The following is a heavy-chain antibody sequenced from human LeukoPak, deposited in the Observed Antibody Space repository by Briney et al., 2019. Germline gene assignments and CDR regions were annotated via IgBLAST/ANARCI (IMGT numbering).Heavy chain of an antibody. CDR3: AKAVANHHFDY. V-gene: IGHV3-33*06. CDR1: GFTFSSYG. J-gene: IGHJ4*02. Sequence: GGSLRLSCAASGFTFSSYGMHWVRQAPGKGLEWVAVIWYDGSNKYYADSVKGRFTISRDNSKNTLYLQMNSLRAEDKAVYYCAKAVANHHFDYWGQGTLVTVSS. D-gene: IGHD5-12*01. CDR2: IWYDGSNK.